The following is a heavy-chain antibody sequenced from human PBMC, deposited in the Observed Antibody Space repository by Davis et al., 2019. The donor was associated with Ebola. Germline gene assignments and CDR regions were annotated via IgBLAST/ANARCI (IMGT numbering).Heavy chain of an antibody. D-gene: IGHD3-10*01. V-gene: IGHV1-2*02. J-gene: IGHJ4*02. CDR3: ALEGRLPFTQGVNTEYIFHF. Sequence: ASVKVSCKASGYTFSAHYIHWFRQAPGQGLEWMGYINPDSGGPRNAEKFQGRVTMTTDTSISTVYMEMSGLTSDDTAVYYCALEGRLPFTQGVNTEYIFHFWGQGALVSVSS. CDR2: INPDSGGP. CDR1: GYTFSAHY.